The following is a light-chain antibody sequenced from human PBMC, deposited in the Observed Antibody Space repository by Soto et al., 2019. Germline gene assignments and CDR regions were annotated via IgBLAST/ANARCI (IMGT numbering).Light chain of an antibody. CDR2: EDD. CDR1: SSNIGRNS. CDR3: GTWDGSLSAGV. J-gene: IGLJ3*02. V-gene: IGLV1-51*02. Sequence: QSVLTQPPSVSAAPGRKVTISCSGSSSNIGRNSVSWYQQFPGTAPKLLIYEDDKRPSGISDRFSGSKSGTSATLGITGLQTGDEADYYCGTWDGSLSAGVFGGGTKLTVL.